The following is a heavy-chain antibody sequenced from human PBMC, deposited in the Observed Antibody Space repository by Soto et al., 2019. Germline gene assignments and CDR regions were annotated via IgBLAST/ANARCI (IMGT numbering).Heavy chain of an antibody. J-gene: IGHJ6*02. CDR2: INHSGST. V-gene: IGHV4-34*01. Sequence: SETLSLTCAVYGGSFSGYYWSWIRQPPGKGLEWIGEINHSGSTNYNPSLKSRVTISVDTSKNQFSLKLSSVTAADTAVYYCARGRSVGYYYGMDVWGQGTTVTVS. CDR1: GGSFSGYY. CDR3: ARGRSVGYYYGMDV.